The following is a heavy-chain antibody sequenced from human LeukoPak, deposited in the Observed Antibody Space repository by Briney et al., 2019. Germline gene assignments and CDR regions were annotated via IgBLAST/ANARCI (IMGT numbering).Heavy chain of an antibody. Sequence: SVKVSCKASGGTFSSYAISWMRQAPGQGLEWMGRIIPIFGTANYAQKFQGRVTITTDESTSTAYMELSSLRSEDTAVYYCARDKNIVVVVAALVDWGQGTLVTVSS. CDR1: GGTFSSYA. J-gene: IGHJ4*02. CDR2: IIPIFGTA. D-gene: IGHD2-15*01. V-gene: IGHV1-69*05. CDR3: ARDKNIVVVVAALVD.